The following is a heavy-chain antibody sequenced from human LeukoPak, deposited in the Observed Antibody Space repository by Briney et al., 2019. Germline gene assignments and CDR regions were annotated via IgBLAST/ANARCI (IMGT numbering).Heavy chain of an antibody. J-gene: IGHJ6*03. Sequence: GASVKVSCKASGYTFTGYYMRWVRQAPGQGLEWMGWINPNSGGTSYAQKFQGRVTMTRDTSISTAYMELSRLRSGDTAVYYCARDLYSSSRSHYYYYMDVWGKGTTVTVSS. CDR1: GYTFTGYY. D-gene: IGHD6-6*01. V-gene: IGHV1-2*02. CDR3: ARDLYSSSRSHYYYYMDV. CDR2: INPNSGGT.